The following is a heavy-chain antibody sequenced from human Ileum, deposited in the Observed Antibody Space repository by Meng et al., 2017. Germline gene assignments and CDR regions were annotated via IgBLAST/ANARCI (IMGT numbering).Heavy chain of an antibody. CDR1: GGSISSGGYY. CDR3: ARGGTAYFDY. CDR2: IYDSGST. Sequence: QVQLQDSGPGLVKPSQTLSLTCTVSGGSISSGGYYWSWIRQHPGKGLEWIGYIYDSGSTYYNPSLKSRIAISGDTSKNQFSLNLSSVTAADTAVYYCARGGTAYFDYWGQGTLVTV. J-gene: IGHJ4*02. D-gene: IGHD1-1*01. V-gene: IGHV4-31*03.